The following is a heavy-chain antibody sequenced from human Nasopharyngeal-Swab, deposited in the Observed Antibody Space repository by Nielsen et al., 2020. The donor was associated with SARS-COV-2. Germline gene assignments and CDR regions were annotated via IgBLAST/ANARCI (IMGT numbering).Heavy chain of an antibody. Sequence: GGSLRLSCAASGFTFSAQGMHWVRQAPGKGLEWVAFVSYDRANKYYADSVKGRFTISRDNSRNTVYLQINSLRAEDTAVYFCARGNGSPTYFEYWGQGTLVTVSS. CDR2: VSYDRANK. J-gene: IGHJ4*02. CDR1: GFTFSAQG. V-gene: IGHV3-30*03. D-gene: IGHD1-26*01. CDR3: ARGNGSPTYFEY.